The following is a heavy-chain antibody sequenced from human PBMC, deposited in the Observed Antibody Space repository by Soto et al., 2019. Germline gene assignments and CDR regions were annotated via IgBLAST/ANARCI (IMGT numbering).Heavy chain of an antibody. CDR1: GYTFTSYG. CDR2: ISAYNGNT. V-gene: IGHV1-18*01. Sequence: GASVKVSCKASGYTFTSYGISWVRQAPGQGLEWMGWISAYNGNTNYAQKLQGRVTMTTDTSTSTAYMELRSLRSDDTAVYYCARDLVDLYSYYGMDVWGQGTTVTVSS. CDR3: ARDLVDLYSYYGMDV. J-gene: IGHJ6*02. D-gene: IGHD5-12*01.